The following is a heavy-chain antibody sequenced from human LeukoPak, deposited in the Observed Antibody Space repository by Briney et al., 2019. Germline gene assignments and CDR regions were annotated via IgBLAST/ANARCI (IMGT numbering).Heavy chain of an antibody. CDR3: ARDERLLSFLK. J-gene: IGHJ4*02. CDR1: GFTFSSYG. D-gene: IGHD3-3*01. Sequence: GGSLRLSCAASGFTFSSYGMSWVRQAPGKGLEWVSAISGGGGSTYYADSVKGRFTISRDNSKNTLYLQMNSLRAEDTAVYYCARDERLLSFLKWGQGTLVTVSS. V-gene: IGHV3-23*01. CDR2: ISGGGGST.